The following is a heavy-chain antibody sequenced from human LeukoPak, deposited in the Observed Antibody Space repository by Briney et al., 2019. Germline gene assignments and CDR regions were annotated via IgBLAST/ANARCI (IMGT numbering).Heavy chain of an antibody. CDR2: INHSGST. D-gene: IGHD5-18*01. V-gene: IGHV4-34*01. CDR3: ARLVDTAMVFDY. Sequence: SETLSLTCAVYGGSFSGYYWSWIRQPPGKGLEWIGEINHSGSTNYNPSLKSRVTISVDTSKNQFSLKLSSVTAADTAVYCCARLVDTAMVFDYWGQGTLVTVSS. CDR1: GGSFSGYY. J-gene: IGHJ4*02.